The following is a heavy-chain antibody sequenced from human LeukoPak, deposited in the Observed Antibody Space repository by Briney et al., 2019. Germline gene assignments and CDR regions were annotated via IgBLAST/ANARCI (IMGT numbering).Heavy chain of an antibody. V-gene: IGHV3-7*01. CDR2: IKQDGSEK. J-gene: IGHJ4*02. Sequence: GGSLRLSCVASGFTFSDYYMSWVRQPPGKGLEWVANIKQDGSEKYYADSVKGRFTISRDNAKNSLFLQMNSLRAEDTAVYYCARDLSRYYNDYCGQGTLVTVSS. CDR3: ARDLSRYYNDY. CDR1: GFTFSDYY.